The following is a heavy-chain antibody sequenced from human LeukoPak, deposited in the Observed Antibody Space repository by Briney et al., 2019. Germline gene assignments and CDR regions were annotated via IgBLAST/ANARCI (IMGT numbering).Heavy chain of an antibody. CDR1: GFTFSSYS. V-gene: IGHV3-21*01. Sequence: PGGSLRLSCAASGFTFSSYSMNWVRQAPGKGLEWVSSISSSSSYIYYADSVKGRFTISRDNAKNSLYLQMNSLRAEDTAVYYCAGGEQLVPQFDYWGQGTLVTASS. CDR3: AGGEQLVPQFDY. D-gene: IGHD6-6*01. CDR2: ISSSSSYI. J-gene: IGHJ4*02.